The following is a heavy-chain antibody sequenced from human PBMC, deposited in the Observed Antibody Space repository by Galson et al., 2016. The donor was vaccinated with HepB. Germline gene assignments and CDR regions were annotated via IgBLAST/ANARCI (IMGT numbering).Heavy chain of an antibody. J-gene: IGHJ4*02. Sequence: SVKVSCKASGYTFTGYYIHWVRQAPGQGLEWMGWINPNSGDTDYAQKFQGRVTMTRDTSISTSYMELRRLRSDDTAVYYCAREANIYQDHSFDRWGQGALVTVSS. CDR1: GYTFTGYY. CDR3: AREANIYQDHSFDR. V-gene: IGHV1-2*02. D-gene: IGHD2/OR15-2a*01. CDR2: INPNSGDT.